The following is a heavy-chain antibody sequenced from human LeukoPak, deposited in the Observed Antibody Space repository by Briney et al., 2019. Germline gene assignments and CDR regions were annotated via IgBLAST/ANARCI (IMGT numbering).Heavy chain of an antibody. CDR2: IDKSGDGA. CDR1: GFTVSSNY. D-gene: IGHD3-10*01. J-gene: IGHJ4*02. CDR3: ARDRYYYGSGSYLDY. V-gene: IGHV3-53*05. Sequence: GGSLRLSCAASGFTVSSNYMNWVRQPPGKGLDWVSSIDKSGDGAFYADSVKGRFTISRDNSKNTLYLQMNSLRAEDTAVYYCARDRYYYGSGSYLDYWGQGTLVTVSS.